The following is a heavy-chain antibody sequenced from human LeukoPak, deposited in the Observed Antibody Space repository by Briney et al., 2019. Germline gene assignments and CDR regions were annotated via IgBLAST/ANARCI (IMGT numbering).Heavy chain of an antibody. D-gene: IGHD3-9*01. Sequence: DSVKGRFTISRDNSKNTLYLQMNSLRAEDTAVYYCAKDTTGLRYFDWPLGAFDIWGQGTMVTVSS. J-gene: IGHJ3*02. CDR3: AKDTTGLRYFDWPLGAFDI. V-gene: IGHV3-30*02.